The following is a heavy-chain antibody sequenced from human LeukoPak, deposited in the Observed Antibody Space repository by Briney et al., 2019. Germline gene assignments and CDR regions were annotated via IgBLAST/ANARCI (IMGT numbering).Heavy chain of an antibody. CDR2: IYYSGST. V-gene: IGHV4-59*11. D-gene: IGHD1-26*01. CDR3: ARWPGFVTRSYDFDY. CDR1: GGSISSHY. Sequence: SETLSLTCTVSGGSISSHYWSWIRQPPGKGLEWIGYIYYSGSTNYNPSLKSRVTISVDTSKNQFSLKLSSVTAADTAVYYCARWPGFVTRSYDFDYWGQGTLVTVSS. J-gene: IGHJ4*02.